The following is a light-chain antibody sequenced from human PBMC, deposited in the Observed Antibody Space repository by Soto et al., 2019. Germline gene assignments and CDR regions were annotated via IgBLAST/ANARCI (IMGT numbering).Light chain of an antibody. J-gene: IGLJ1*01. V-gene: IGLV2-11*01. CDR1: SSDVGRYDY. CDR3: CSFAGSYSYV. Sequence: QSVLTQPRSVPGSPGQSVTISCTGTSSDVGRYDYVSWYQQYPGEAPKLIIYDVTERPSGVPDRFSGSKSGNTASLTISGLRAEDEAAYSCCSFAGSYSYVFGSGTKVTVL. CDR2: DVT.